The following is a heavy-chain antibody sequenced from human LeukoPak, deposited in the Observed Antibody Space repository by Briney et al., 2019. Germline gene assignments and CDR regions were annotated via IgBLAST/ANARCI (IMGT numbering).Heavy chain of an antibody. J-gene: IGHJ5*02. CDR1: GGSISSYY. CDR2: IDYSGST. CDR3: ARDRWFDP. Sequence: PSETLSLTCTVSGGSISSYYWSWIRQPPGKGLEWIGYIDYSGSTNYNPSLKSRVTISVDTSKNQFSLKLTSVTAADTAIYYCARDRWFDPWGQGTLVTVSS. V-gene: IGHV4-59*01.